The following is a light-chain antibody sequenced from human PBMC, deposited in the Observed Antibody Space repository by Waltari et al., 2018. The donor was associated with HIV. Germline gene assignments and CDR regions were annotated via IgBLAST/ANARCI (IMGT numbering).Light chain of an antibody. CDR1: SSNLGSNT. CDR3: AAWDDSLNGWV. Sequence: QSVLTPPPSASRTPGQRVTTSCSASSSNLGSNTVSWYQQLPGTAPKLLIYSNNQRPSGVPDRFSGSKSGTSASLAISGLQSEDEADYYCAAWDDSLNGWVFGGGTKLTVL. V-gene: IGLV1-44*01. J-gene: IGLJ3*02. CDR2: SNN.